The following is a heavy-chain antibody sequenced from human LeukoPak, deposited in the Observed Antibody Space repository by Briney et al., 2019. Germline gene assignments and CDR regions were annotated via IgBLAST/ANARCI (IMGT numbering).Heavy chain of an antibody. Sequence: ASVKVSCKASGGTFSSYAISWVRQAPGQGLEWMGGIIPIFGTANYAQKFQGRVTITADKSTSTAYMELSSLRSEDTAVYYCARPARTPDAFDIWGQGTMVTVSS. V-gene: IGHV1-69*06. CDR1: GGTFSSYA. J-gene: IGHJ3*02. D-gene: IGHD2-15*01. CDR3: ARPARTPDAFDI. CDR2: IIPIFGTA.